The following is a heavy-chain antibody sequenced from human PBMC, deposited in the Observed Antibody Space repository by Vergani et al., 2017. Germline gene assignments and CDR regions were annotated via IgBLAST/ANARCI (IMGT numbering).Heavy chain of an antibody. Sequence: EVQLVESGGGLVQPGRSLRLSCTASGFTFGDYAVSWFRQAPGKGLEWVSVIYSGGSTYYADSVKGRFTISRHNSKNTLYLQMNSLRAEDTAVYYCARDRVDIVATTTYYYYYYGMDVWGQGTTVTVSS. CDR1: GFTFGDYA. CDR3: ARDRVDIVATTTYYYYYYGMDV. D-gene: IGHD5-12*01. CDR2: IYSGGST. V-gene: IGHV3-53*04. J-gene: IGHJ6*02.